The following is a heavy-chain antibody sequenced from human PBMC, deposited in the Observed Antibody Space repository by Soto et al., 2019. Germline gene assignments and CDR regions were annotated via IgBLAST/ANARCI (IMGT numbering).Heavy chain of an antibody. Sequence: ESSVKVSCKASGGTFSSYAISWVRQAPGQGLEWMGGIIPIFGTANYAQKFQGRVTITADESTSTAYMELSSLRSEDTAVYYCARDSEGTAMGTTYYYGMDVWGQGTTVTVSS. D-gene: IGHD5-18*01. CDR3: ARDSEGTAMGTTYYYGMDV. J-gene: IGHJ6*02. CDR2: IIPIFGTA. V-gene: IGHV1-69*13. CDR1: GGTFSSYA.